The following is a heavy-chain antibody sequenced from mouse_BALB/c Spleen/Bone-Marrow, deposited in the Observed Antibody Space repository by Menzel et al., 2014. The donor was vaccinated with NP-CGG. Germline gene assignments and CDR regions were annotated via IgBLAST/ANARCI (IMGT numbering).Heavy chain of an antibody. J-gene: IGHJ2*01. CDR1: GYSITSDYA. D-gene: IGHD1-1*01. V-gene: IGHV3-2*02. CDR2: MGSSGST. CDR3: ARDYYGSSYFDY. Sequence: VQLQQSGPGLVKPSQSLSLTCTVTGYSITSDYAWNWIRQFPGNKLEWMGYMGSSGSTSYRPSLKSRISITRDTSKNQFFLQLNSVTAEDTGTYYCARDYYGSSYFDYWGQGTTLTVSS.